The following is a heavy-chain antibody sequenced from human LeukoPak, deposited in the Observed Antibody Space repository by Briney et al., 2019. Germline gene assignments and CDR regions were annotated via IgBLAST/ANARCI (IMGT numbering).Heavy chain of an antibody. J-gene: IGHJ4*02. CDR1: GGSFSGYY. V-gene: IGHV4-59*08. Sequence: SETLSLTCAVYGGSFSGYYWSWIRQPPGKGLEWIGYIYYSGSTNYNPSLKSRVTISVDTSKNQFSLKLSSVTAADTAVYYCARQPIAARGIDYWGQGTLVTVSS. CDR2: IYYSGST. D-gene: IGHD6-6*01. CDR3: ARQPIAARGIDY.